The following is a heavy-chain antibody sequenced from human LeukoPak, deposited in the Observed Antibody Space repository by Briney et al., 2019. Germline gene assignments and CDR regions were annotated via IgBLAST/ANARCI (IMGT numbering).Heavy chain of an antibody. Sequence: SETLSLTCTVSGGSISSYYWSWIRQPPGKGLEWIGCIYYTGSTNYNPSLKSRVTISVDTSKNQFSLKLSSVAAADTAVYYCATGRAYSSVDYWGQGTLVTVSS. J-gene: IGHJ4*02. CDR1: GGSISSYY. CDR3: ATGRAYSSVDY. V-gene: IGHV4-59*01. CDR2: IYYTGST. D-gene: IGHD6-19*01.